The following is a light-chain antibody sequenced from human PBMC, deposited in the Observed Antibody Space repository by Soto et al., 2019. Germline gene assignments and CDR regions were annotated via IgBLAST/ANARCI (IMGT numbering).Light chain of an antibody. Sequence: QSALTQPPSASGSPGQSVTISCTGTSSDVGGYNYDSWYQQHPGKAPKLMIYEVIKRPSGVPDRFSGSKSGNTASLAVSGLQAEDEADYYCSSYAGSNNLVFGGGTKLTVL. V-gene: IGLV2-8*01. J-gene: IGLJ3*02. CDR1: SSDVGGYNY. CDR2: EVI. CDR3: SSYAGSNNLV.